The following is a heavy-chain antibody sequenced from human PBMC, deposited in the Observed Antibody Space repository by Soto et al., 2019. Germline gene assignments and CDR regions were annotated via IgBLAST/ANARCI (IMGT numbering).Heavy chain of an antibody. V-gene: IGHV4-59*08. CDR3: ASHYYDASGYFA. Sequence: SETLSLTCTVSGGSISSFHWNWIRQPPGKGLEWIGYIYYSGSTNYNPSLKSRVTISLDTSKNQFSLKLSSVTAADTAVYYCASHYYDASGYFAWGQGTLVTVSS. J-gene: IGHJ5*02. D-gene: IGHD3-22*01. CDR2: IYYSGST. CDR1: GGSISSFH.